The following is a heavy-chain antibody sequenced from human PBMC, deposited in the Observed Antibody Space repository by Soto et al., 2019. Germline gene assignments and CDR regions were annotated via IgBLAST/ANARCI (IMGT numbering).Heavy chain of an antibody. J-gene: IGHJ4*02. V-gene: IGHV1-3*01. D-gene: IGHD3-9*01. CDR2: INAGNGNT. CDR3: ARMAVHYDILTGYYPLFDY. Sequence: ASVKVSCKASGYTFTSYAMHWVRQAPGQRLEWMGWINAGNGNTKYSQKLQGRVTITRDTSASTAYMELSSLRSEDTAVYYCARMAVHYDILTGYYPLFDYWGQGTLVTVSS. CDR1: GYTFTSYA.